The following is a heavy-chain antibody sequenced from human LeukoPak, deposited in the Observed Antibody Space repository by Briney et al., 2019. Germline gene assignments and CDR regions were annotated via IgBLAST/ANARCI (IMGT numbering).Heavy chain of an antibody. CDR3: ARGGLGNYFDY. J-gene: IGHJ4*02. Sequence: SETLSLTCVVYGGSFSGYYWSWIRQPPGKGLEWIGEINHSGTTNYNPSLKSRVTISVDTSKNQFSLKLTSVTAADTAVYYCARGGLGNYFDYWGQGTLVPVSS. CDR1: GGSFSGYY. D-gene: IGHD7-27*01. V-gene: IGHV4-34*01. CDR2: INHSGTT.